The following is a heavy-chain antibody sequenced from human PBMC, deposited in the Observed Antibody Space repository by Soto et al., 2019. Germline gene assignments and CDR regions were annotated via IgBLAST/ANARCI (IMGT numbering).Heavy chain of an antibody. CDR2: INPSGGGT. V-gene: IGHV1-46*03. D-gene: IGHD4-17*01. Sequence: QVQLVQSGAEVKKPGASVKVSCKASGYTFTSYYMHWVRQAPGQGLEWMGIINPSGGGTSYAQKVQGRVTRTSDTVTSTGSQGLSSLRSEDTGVYFCARGSLTTVTSPIDFWGQGTLVTGSS. CDR1: GYTFTSYY. CDR3: ARGSLTTVTSPIDF. J-gene: IGHJ4*02.